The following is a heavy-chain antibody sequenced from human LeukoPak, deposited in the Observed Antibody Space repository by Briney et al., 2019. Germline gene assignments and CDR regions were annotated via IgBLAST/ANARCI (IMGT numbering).Heavy chain of an antibody. V-gene: IGHV1-69*05. CDR1: GGTFSSYA. J-gene: IGHJ4*02. Sequence: SVKVSCKASGGTFSSYAISWVRQAPGQGLEWMGRIIPIFGTANYAQKFQGRVTITTDESTSTAYMELSSLRSEDTAVYYCAREHRVGATPPDYWGQGTLVTVSS. CDR2: IIPIFGTA. D-gene: IGHD1-26*01. CDR3: AREHRVGATPPDY.